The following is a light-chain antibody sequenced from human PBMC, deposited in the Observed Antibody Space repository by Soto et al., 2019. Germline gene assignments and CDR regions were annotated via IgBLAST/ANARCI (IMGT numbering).Light chain of an antibody. Sequence: QSVLTQPASVSGSHGQSVAISCPGTSSDVGGYNYVSWYKKHQGKDPKLMIQDVINRPSEVSDSFSGSKSGNKASLTISLFHFEDEADYYCSSYTSTSSYIFGSGTTVTV. V-gene: IGLV2-14*01. CDR2: DVI. CDR3: SSYTSTSSYI. CDR1: SSDVGGYNY. J-gene: IGLJ1*01.